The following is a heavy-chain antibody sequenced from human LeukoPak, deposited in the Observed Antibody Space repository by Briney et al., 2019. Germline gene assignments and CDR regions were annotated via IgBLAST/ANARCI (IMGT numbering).Heavy chain of an antibody. CDR1: GFTFSSYA. Sequence: GGSLRLSCAASGFTFSSYAMSWVRQAPGKGLEWVSAISGSGGSTYYADSVNGRFTISRDNSKNTLYLQMSSLRAEDTAVYYCAKSVPGTYYYYYGKDVWGQGTTVTVSS. CDR2: ISGSGGST. CDR3: AKSVPGTYYYYYGKDV. V-gene: IGHV3-23*01. J-gene: IGHJ6*02. D-gene: IGHD6-19*01.